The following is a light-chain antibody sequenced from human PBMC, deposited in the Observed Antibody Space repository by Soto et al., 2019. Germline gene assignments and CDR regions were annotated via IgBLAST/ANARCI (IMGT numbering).Light chain of an antibody. CDR2: GAS. Sequence: EIVLTQSPGTLSLSPGERATLSCRASQSVSSSYLAWYQQKPGQAPRLLIYGASSRATGIPDRFSGSGSRTDFTLTISRLEPEDFAVYYCQQYGYSRTFGHGTKVEI. CDR3: QQYGYSRT. CDR1: QSVSSSY. J-gene: IGKJ1*01. V-gene: IGKV3-20*01.